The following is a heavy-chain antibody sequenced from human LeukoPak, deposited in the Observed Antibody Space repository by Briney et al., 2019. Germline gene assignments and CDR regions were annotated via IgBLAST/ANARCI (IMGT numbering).Heavy chain of an antibody. Sequence: SQTLSLTCAISGDSVSSNSAAWNWIRQSPSRVLEWLGRTYYRSKWYNDYAVSVKSRITINPDTSKNQFSLQLSSVTPEDTAVYYCARVGYDYPPGYFDYWGQGTLVTVSS. V-gene: IGHV6-1*01. CDR2: TYYRSKWYN. CDR1: GDSVSSNSAA. D-gene: IGHD3-16*01. CDR3: ARVGYDYPPGYFDY. J-gene: IGHJ4*02.